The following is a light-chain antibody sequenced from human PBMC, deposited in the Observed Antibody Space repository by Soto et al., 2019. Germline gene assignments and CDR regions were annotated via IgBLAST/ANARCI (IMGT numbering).Light chain of an antibody. CDR3: RSYTTSSTWV. CDR1: SSDVGGYNY. CDR2: GVT. Sequence: QSALTQPASVSGSPGQSITISCTGTSSDVGGYNYVSWYQKHPGKAPKLMISGVTNRPAGVSNRFSGSKSGNTASLTITGLQAEDEADYYCRSYTTSSTWVFGGGTKLTVL. V-gene: IGLV2-14*01. J-gene: IGLJ3*02.